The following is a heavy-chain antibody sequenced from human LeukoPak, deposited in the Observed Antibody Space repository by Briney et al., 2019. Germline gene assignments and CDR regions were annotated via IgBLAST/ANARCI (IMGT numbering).Heavy chain of an antibody. V-gene: IGHV3-20*01. Sequence: GGSLRLSCAASGLTFDDYGMSWVRQAPGKGLEWVSGINWNGGSTGYADSVKGRFTISRDNAKNSLYLQMNSLRVEDTALYHCARDSTEHYFYGMDVWGQGTTVTVSS. CDR3: ARDSTEHYFYGMDV. J-gene: IGHJ6*02. CDR2: INWNGGST. D-gene: IGHD3-3*02. CDR1: GLTFDDYG.